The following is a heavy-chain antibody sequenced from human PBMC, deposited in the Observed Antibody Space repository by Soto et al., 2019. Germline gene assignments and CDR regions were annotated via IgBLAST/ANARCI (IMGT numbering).Heavy chain of an antibody. Sequence: PGGSLRLSCAASGFTFSSYGMHWVRQAPGKGLEWVAVISYDGSNKYYADSVKGRFTISRDNSKNTLYLQMNSLRAEDTAVYYCAKDLGSSGWPYYYYGTDFWGQGTTVTVSS. D-gene: IGHD6-19*01. CDR3: AKDLGSSGWPYYYYGTDF. J-gene: IGHJ6*02. CDR1: GFTFSSYG. V-gene: IGHV3-30*18. CDR2: ISYDGSNK.